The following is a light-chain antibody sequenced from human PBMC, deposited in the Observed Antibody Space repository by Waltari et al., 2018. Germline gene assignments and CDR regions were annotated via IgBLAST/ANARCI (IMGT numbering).Light chain of an antibody. V-gene: IGKV4-1*01. Sequence: DIVMTQSPDSLTVSLGESATINCKSSQNVVNSANNKISLAWYQQKPGQSPQLLIYWASIRESGVPDRFSGSGSATDFTLTISSLQAEDLATYYCQQLYSYPLTFGGGTKVEIK. CDR1: QNVVNSANNKIS. CDR3: QQLYSYPLT. J-gene: IGKJ4*01. CDR2: WAS.